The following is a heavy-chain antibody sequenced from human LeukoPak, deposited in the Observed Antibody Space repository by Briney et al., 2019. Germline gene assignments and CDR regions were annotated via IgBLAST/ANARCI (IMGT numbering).Heavy chain of an antibody. J-gene: IGHJ4*02. CDR3: ARHFGSYGPLDY. CDR2: IYPGDSNI. V-gene: IGHV5-51*01. Sequence: GESLKISCRCSEYSFTDYWIGWVRQMPGKGLEWMGNIYPGDSNIRYSPSFQGQVTISADNSINTAYLQWSSLKASDTAMYYCARHFGSYGPLDYWGQGTLVTVSS. D-gene: IGHD5-18*01. CDR1: EYSFTDYW.